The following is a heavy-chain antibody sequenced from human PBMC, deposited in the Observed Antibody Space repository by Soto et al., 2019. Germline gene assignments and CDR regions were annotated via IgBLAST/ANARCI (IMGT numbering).Heavy chain of an antibody. CDR1: GGSISSGDYY. V-gene: IGHV4-30-4*01. CDR3: ARGLGSGPFDI. Sequence: PSETLSLTCTVSGGSISSGDYYWSWIRQPPGKGLEWIGYIYYSGSTYYNPSLKSRVTISVDTSKNQFSLKLSSGTAADTAMYYCARGLGSGPFDIWGQGTMVTVSS. CDR2: IYYSGST. D-gene: IGHD2-15*01. J-gene: IGHJ3*02.